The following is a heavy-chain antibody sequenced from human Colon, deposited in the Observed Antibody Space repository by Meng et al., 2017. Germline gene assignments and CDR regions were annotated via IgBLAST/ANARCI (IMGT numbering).Heavy chain of an antibody. CDR2: VYHRGDT. CDR3: GRDQGRELINH. D-gene: IGHD1-7*01. V-gene: IGHV4-4*02. CDR1: GDSISSDIW. J-gene: IGHJ4*02. Sequence: VRWQGSGQGLVKPSGTLSPTCMVSGDSISSDIWWSWVRQPPGKGLEWIGEVYHRGDTNYNPSLKSRVDISVDKSKNQFYLSLFSVTAADTAVYYCGRDQGRELINHWGQGTLVTVSS.